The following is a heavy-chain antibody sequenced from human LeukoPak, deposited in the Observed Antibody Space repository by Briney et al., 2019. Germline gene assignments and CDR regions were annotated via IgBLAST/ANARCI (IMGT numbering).Heavy chain of an antibody. J-gene: IGHJ3*02. CDR2: INHSGST. V-gene: IGHV4-34*01. Sequence: PSETLSLTCAVYGVSFSGYYWSWIRQPPGKGLEWIGEINHSGSTNYNPSLKSRVTISVDTSKNQFSLKLSSVTAADTTVYYCARAGRFLEWLSHYYDSTGDAFDIWGQGTMVTVSS. CDR1: GVSFSGYY. D-gene: IGHD3-3*01. CDR3: ARAGRFLEWLSHYYDSTGDAFDI.